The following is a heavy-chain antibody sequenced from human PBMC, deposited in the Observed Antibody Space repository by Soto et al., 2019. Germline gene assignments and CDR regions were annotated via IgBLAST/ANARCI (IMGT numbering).Heavy chain of an antibody. CDR2: VSGSGGST. CDR1: GFTFSSYA. Sequence: PGGSLRLSCAASGFTFSSYAMSWVRQAPGKGLEWISAVSGSGGSTYYADSVKGRFTISRDNSKDTLYLKMNNLRSEDTAVYYCAKPPDYNWNDYWGQGTLVTVSS. V-gene: IGHV3-23*01. CDR3: AKPPDYNWNDY. J-gene: IGHJ4*02. D-gene: IGHD1-20*01.